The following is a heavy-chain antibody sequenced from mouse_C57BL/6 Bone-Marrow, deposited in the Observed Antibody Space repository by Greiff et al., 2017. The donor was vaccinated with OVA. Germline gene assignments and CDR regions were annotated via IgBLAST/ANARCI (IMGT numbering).Heavy chain of an antibody. V-gene: IGHV1-64*01. D-gene: IGHD2-3*01. CDR1: GYTFTSYW. J-gene: IGHJ3*01. CDR2: IHPNSGST. CDR3: AREGTYDGYYGFAY. Sequence: VQLQQPGAELVKPGASVKLSCKASGYTFTSYWMHWVKQRPGQGLEWIGMIHPNSGSTNYNEKFRSKATLTVDKSSSTAYMQLSRLTSEYSAVYYCAREGTYDGYYGFAYWGQGTLVTVSA.